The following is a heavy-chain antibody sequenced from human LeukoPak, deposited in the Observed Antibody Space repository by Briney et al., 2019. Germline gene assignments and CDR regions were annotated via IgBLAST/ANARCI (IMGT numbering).Heavy chain of an antibody. V-gene: IGHV1-18*01. J-gene: IGHJ3*02. CDR3: ARRLDIVVSIAFDI. CDR1: GYTYTNYG. D-gene: IGHD5-12*01. Sequence: ASVKVSGKTSGYTYTNYGLSWVRQAPGQGLEWMGWISPYNDNTNYAQKFQGRVTMTTDTSTRTAYMELRSLRSDDTAVYYCARRLDIVVSIAFDIWGQGTMVTVSS. CDR2: ISPYNDNT.